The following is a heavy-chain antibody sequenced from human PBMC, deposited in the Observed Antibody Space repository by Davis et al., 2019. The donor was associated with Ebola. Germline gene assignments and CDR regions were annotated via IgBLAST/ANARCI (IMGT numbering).Heavy chain of an antibody. V-gene: IGHV1-2*06. CDR1: GYSFAAHY. CDR2: INPNFGGK. D-gene: IGHD4-17*01. CDR3: ARGHTYGRWDDWFDP. J-gene: IGHJ5*02. Sequence: ASVKVSCKASGYSFAAHYIHWVRQAPGQGLECMARINPNFGGKNYAQKFQDRVTLTIDTSINTAYMELDRLRSDDTAVYYCARGHTYGRWDDWFDPWGQGTLVTVSS.